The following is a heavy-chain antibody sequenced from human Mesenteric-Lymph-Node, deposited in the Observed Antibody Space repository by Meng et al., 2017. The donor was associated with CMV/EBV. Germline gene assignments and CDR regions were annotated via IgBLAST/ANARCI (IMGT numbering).Heavy chain of an antibody. V-gene: IGHV4-31*03. Sequence: SETLSLTCNVSGCSINTADKYWSCIRQHPGKGLEWIGYIYFSGSTYYNSSLKSRVYILVNTSKNQFSLRLSSVTAADTAVYYCARESGGESPSTRYFQHWGQGTLVTVSS. CDR3: ARESGGESPSTRYFQH. CDR2: IYFSGST. CDR1: GCSINTADKY. J-gene: IGHJ1*01. D-gene: IGHD2-2*01.